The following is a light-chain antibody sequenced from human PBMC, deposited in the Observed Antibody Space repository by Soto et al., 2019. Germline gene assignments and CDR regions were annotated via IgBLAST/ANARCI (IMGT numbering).Light chain of an antibody. CDR3: ATWDTSLTALL. Sequence: QSVLTQPPSVSAASGQKVTISCSGSSSNIGKNYVSWYQQLPGTAPKVVIYETNKRPSGIPDRFSGSKSGTSATLGITGLQTGDEADYYCATWDTSLTALLFGGGTKVTVL. CDR1: SSNIGKNY. V-gene: IGLV1-51*02. J-gene: IGLJ2*01. CDR2: ETN.